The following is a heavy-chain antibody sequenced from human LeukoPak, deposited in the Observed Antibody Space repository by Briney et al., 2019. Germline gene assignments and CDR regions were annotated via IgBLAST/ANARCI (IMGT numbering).Heavy chain of an antibody. CDR2: ISSSSSYI. CDR1: GFTFSSYS. V-gene: IGHV3-21*01. Sequence: PGGSLRLSCAASGFTFSSYSMNWVRQAPGKGLEWVSSISSSSSYIYYADSVKGRFTISRDNAKNSLYPQMNSLRAEDTAVYYCASSPDYYDSSGPTINAFDIWGQGTMVTVSS. CDR3: ASSPDYYDSSGPTINAFDI. J-gene: IGHJ3*02. D-gene: IGHD3-22*01.